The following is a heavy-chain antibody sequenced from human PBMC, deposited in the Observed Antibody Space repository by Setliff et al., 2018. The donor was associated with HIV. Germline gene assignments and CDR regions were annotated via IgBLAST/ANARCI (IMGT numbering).Heavy chain of an antibody. CDR2: ISAYNGNT. Sequence: ASVKVSCKASGYTFTSYGISWVRQAPGQGLEWMGWISAYNGNTNYAQKLQGRFTMTTDTPTSTAYMELRSLRSDDTAVYYCARGRVVRGPWAFDIWGQGTMVTVSS. D-gene: IGHD3-10*01. CDR3: ARGRVVRGPWAFDI. V-gene: IGHV1-18*01. J-gene: IGHJ3*02. CDR1: GYTFTSYG.